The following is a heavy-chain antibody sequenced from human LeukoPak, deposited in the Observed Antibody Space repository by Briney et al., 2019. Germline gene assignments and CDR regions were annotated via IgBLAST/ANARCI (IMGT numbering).Heavy chain of an antibody. J-gene: IGHJ5*02. CDR2: INPSGGST. D-gene: IGHD3-22*01. CDR1: GYTFTSYY. Sequence: ASVKVSCKASGYTFTSYYMHWVRQPPGQGLEWMGIINPSGGSTSYAQKFQGRVTMTRDMSTSTVYMELSSLRSEDTAVYYCARGRESGLGSSGYYFGWFDPWGQGTLVTVSS. CDR3: ARGRESGLGSSGYYFGWFDP. V-gene: IGHV1-46*01.